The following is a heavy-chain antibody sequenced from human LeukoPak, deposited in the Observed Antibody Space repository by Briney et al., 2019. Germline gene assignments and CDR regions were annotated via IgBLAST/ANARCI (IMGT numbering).Heavy chain of an antibody. CDR3: ARKAGYYDSSGYYSDY. CDR2: ISSSSSYI. J-gene: IGHJ4*02. D-gene: IGHD3-22*01. CDR1: GFTFSSYS. V-gene: IGHV3-21*01. Sequence: PGGSLRLSCAASGFTFSSYSMNWVRQAPGKGLEWVSSISSSSSYIYYADSVKGRFTISRDNAKNSLYLQMNSLRAEDTAVYYCARKAGYYDSSGYYSDYWGQGTLVTVSS.